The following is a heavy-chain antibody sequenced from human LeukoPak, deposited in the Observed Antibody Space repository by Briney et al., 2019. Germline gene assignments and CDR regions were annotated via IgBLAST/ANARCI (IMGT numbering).Heavy chain of an antibody. CDR1: GFTFSSYA. D-gene: IGHD3-22*01. V-gene: IGHV3-23*01. CDR2: ISGSGGST. Sequence: GGSLRLSCAASGFTFSSYAMSWVRQAPGKGLEWVSAISGSGGSTYYADSVKGRFTISRDNSKNTLYLQMNSLRAEDTAVYYCARDAPYYYDSSGYGRGYFDYWGQGTLVTVSS. CDR3: ARDAPYYYDSSGYGRGYFDY. J-gene: IGHJ4*02.